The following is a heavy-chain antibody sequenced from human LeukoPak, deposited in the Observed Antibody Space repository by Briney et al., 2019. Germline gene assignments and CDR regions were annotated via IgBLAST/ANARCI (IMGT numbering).Heavy chain of an antibody. CDR3: ARDGADGGNWGAFDI. J-gene: IGHJ3*02. D-gene: IGHD4-23*01. CDR2: ISSSGGTT. CDR1: GFTFSDYY. Sequence: GGSLRLSCAASGFTFSDYYMSWIRQAPGKGLEWISQISSSGGTTYYTDSVQGRFTISRDNAKNSLFLQMSSLKGEDTAVYYCARDGADGGNWGAFDIWGQGTMVTVSS. V-gene: IGHV3-11*01.